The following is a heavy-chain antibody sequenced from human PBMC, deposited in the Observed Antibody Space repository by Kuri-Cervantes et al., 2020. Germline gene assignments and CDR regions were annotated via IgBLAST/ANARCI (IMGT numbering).Heavy chain of an antibody. CDR2: ISAYNGNT. V-gene: IGHV1-18*01. CDR3: ARAQNPGGWGDGRFDP. D-gene: IGHD6-19*01. CDR1: GYTFTSYG. Sequence: ASVKVSCKASGYTFTSYGISWVRQAPGQGLEWMGWISAYNGNTNYAQKLQGRVTMTTDTSTSTAYMELRSLRSDDTAVYYCARAQNPGGWGDGRFDPWGQGTLVTVSS. J-gene: IGHJ5*02.